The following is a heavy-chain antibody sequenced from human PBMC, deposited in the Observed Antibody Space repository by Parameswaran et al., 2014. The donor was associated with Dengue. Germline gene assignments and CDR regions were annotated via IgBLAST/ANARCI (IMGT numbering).Heavy chain of an antibody. CDR1: ISNA. D-gene: IGHD6-6*01. CDR2: IIPILGIA. J-gene: IGHJ6*02. V-gene: IGHV1-69*04. CDR3: ARRRQLAGHYYYYYGMDV. Sequence: ISNARLVRQAPGQGLEWMGRIIPILGIANYAQKFQGRVTITADKSTSTAYMELSSLRSEDTAVYYCARRRQLAGHYYYYYGMDVWGQGTTVTVSS.